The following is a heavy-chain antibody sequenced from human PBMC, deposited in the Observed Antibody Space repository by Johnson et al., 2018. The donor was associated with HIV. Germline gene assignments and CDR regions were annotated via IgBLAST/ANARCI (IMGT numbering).Heavy chain of an antibody. CDR3: ARRSSSWDAFDI. D-gene: IGHD6-13*01. Sequence: VQLVESGGGLVQPGGSLRLSCAGSGFTLSDYAMSWVRQAPGKGLEWVSVIYSGGSTYYADSVKGRFTISRDNSKNTLYLQMNSLRAGDTAVYYCARRSSSWDAFDIWGQGTMVTVSS. J-gene: IGHJ3*02. V-gene: IGHV3-66*01. CDR1: GFTLSDYA. CDR2: IYSGGST.